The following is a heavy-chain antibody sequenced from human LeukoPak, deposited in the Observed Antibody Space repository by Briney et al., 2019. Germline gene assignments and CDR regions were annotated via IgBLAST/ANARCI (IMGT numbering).Heavy chain of an antibody. CDR3: AGDGPFDY. CDR2: IYHSGST. D-gene: IGHD3-10*01. V-gene: IGHV4-38-2*02. CDR1: GYSISSGYY. Sequence: SETLSLTCTVSGYSISSGYYWGWIRQPPGKGLEWIGSIYHSGSTYYNPSLKSRVTISVDTSKNQFSLKLSSVTAADTAVYYCAGDGPFDYWGQGTLVTVSS. J-gene: IGHJ4*02.